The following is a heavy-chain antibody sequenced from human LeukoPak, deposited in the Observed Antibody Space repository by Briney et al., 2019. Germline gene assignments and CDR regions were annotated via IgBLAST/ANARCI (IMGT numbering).Heavy chain of an antibody. CDR1: GGSISGYY. V-gene: IGHV4-59*08. CDR2: IYYSGST. Sequence: SETLSLTCTVSGGSISGYYWSWLRQPPGRGLEWLGYIYYSGSTNHNPSPKSRVTISVDPSKNQFSLKLSSVTAADTAVYYCARHGRFSDRFPQKYGGIRRGIDYWGQGTLVTVSS. D-gene: IGHD4-23*01. J-gene: IGHJ4*02. CDR3: ARHGRFSDRFPQKYGGIRRGIDY.